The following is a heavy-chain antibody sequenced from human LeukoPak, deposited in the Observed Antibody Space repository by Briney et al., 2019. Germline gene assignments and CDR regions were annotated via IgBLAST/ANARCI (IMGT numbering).Heavy chain of an antibody. D-gene: IGHD1-26*01. J-gene: IGHJ4*02. CDR2: IHYSGST. CDR3: VREGGWDPYYFDH. Sequence: SQTLSLTCTVSGGSISSGGYYWSWIRQPPGKGLEWIGYIHYSGSTNYNPSLKSRVTISVDTSKNQFSLKLSSVTAADTAVYYCVREGGWDPYYFDHWGQGTLVTVSS. V-gene: IGHV4-61*08. CDR1: GGSISSGGYY.